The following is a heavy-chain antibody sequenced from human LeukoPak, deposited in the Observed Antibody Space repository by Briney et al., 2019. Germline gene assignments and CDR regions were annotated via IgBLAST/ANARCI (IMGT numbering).Heavy chain of an antibody. CDR2: ISYEGSNK. J-gene: IGHJ4*02. Sequence: GGSLRLSCAASGFTFSSYAMHWVRQAPGKGLEWVAVISYEGSNKYYADSVKGRFTISRDNSKNTLYLQMNSLRAEDTAVYYCARAQGYCSSTSCYTANYFDYWGQGTLVTVSS. CDR3: ARAQGYCSSTSCYTANYFDY. D-gene: IGHD2-2*02. CDR1: GFTFSSYA. V-gene: IGHV3-30*04.